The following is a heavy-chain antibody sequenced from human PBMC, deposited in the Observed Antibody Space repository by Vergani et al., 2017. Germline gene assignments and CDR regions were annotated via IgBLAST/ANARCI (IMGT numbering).Heavy chain of an antibody. CDR3: AKDDPPFLIAAAGTFGY. V-gene: IGHV3-23*01. CDR1: GFTFSSYA. CDR2: ISGSGGST. J-gene: IGHJ4*02. D-gene: IGHD6-13*01. Sequence: EVQLLESGGGLVQPGGSLRLSCAASGFTFSSYAMSWVRQAPGKGLEWVSAISGSGGSTYYADSVKVRFTISRDNSKNTLYLQMNSLRAEDTAVYYCAKDDPPFLIAAAGTFGYWGQGTLVTVSS.